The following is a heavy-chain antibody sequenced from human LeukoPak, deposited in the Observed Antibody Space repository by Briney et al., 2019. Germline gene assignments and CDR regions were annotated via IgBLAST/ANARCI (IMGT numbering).Heavy chain of an antibody. CDR3: ARDDYYGSGSLGY. Sequence: GGSLRLSCAASGFTFSSYAMHWVRQAPGKGLEWVAVISYDGSNTYYADSVKGRFTISRDNSKNTLYLQMNSLRAEDTAVYYCARDDYYGSGSLGYWGQGTLVTVSS. J-gene: IGHJ4*02. D-gene: IGHD3-10*01. CDR1: GFTFSSYA. V-gene: IGHV3-30-3*01. CDR2: ISYDGSNT.